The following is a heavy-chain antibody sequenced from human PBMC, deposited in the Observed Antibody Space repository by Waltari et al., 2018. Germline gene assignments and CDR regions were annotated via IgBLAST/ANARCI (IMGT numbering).Heavy chain of an antibody. CDR1: GGSLSSGGYS. CDR3: ARGGHPGYCTNGVCYEAYYYGMDV. Sequence: QLQLQESGSGLVKPSQTLSLTCAVSGGSLSSGGYSWSWIRHHPGQGLARIGYIYPSGSTYYNPSLKSRVTISVDRSKNQFSLKLSSVTAADTAVYYCARGGHPGYCTNGVCYEAYYYGMDVWGQGTTVTVSS. V-gene: IGHV4-30-2*01. D-gene: IGHD2-8*01. CDR2: IYPSGST. J-gene: IGHJ6*02.